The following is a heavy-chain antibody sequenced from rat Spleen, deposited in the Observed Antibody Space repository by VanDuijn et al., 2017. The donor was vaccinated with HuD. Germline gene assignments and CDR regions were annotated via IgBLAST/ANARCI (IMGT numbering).Heavy chain of an antibody. CDR3: ARETSYYFDY. D-gene: IGHD4-2*01. V-gene: IGHV5-22*01. CDR2: ISYEGSST. Sequence: EVQLVESGGGLVRPGRSLQLSCAASGFTFSDYNMAWVRQAPKKGLEWVASISYEGSSTYYGDSVKGRFTISRDNAKSTLYLQMNSLRSEDTATYYCARETSYYFDYWGQGVMVTVSS. J-gene: IGHJ2*01. CDR1: GFTFSDYN.